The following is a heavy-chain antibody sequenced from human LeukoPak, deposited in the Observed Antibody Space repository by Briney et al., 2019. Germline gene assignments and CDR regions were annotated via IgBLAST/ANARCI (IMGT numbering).Heavy chain of an antibody. J-gene: IGHJ5*02. D-gene: IGHD5-24*01. CDR2: INPNSGGT. Sequence: ASVKVSCKASGYTFTGYYMHWVRQAPGQGLEWMGWINPNSGGTNYAQKFQGRVTMTRDTSISTAYMELSRLRSGDTAVYYCARVGDGYNWFRFDPWGQGTLVTVSS. CDR3: ARVGDGYNWFRFDP. V-gene: IGHV1-2*02. CDR1: GYTFTGYY.